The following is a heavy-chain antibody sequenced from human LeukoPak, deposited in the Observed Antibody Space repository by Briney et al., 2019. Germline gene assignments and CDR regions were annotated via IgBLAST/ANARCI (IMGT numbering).Heavy chain of an antibody. CDR3: ARTRYYGGNTHATFDI. J-gene: IGHJ3*02. CDR1: GYSFTSYW. V-gene: IGHV5-51*01. D-gene: IGHD4-23*01. CDR2: IYPGDSDT. Sequence: GESLKISCKGSGYSFTSYWIGWERQMPGKGLEWMGIIYPGDSDTRYSPSFQGQVTISADKSISTAYLQWSSLKASDTAMYYCARTRYYGGNTHATFDIWGQGTMVTVSS.